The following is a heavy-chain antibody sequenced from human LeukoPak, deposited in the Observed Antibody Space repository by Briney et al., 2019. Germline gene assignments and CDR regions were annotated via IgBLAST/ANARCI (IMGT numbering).Heavy chain of an antibody. CDR1: GGSITRSSYH. D-gene: IGHD5-24*01. V-gene: IGHV4-39*01. CDR2: IYYSGST. Sequence: KPSETLSLTCTVSGGSITRSSYHWGWIRQPPGKGLEWIGSIYYSGSTYYNPSLKSRVTISVDTSKNQFSLKLSSVTAADTAVYYCARHVLEVAAFDYWGQGTLVTVSS. CDR3: ARHVLEVAAFDY. J-gene: IGHJ4*02.